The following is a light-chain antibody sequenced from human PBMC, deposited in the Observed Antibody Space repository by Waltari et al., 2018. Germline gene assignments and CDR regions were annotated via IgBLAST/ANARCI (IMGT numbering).Light chain of an antibody. CDR1: SSDVGGYNY. V-gene: IGLV2-11*01. Sequence: SGSPGQSVTISCTGTSSDVGGYNYVSWYQQHPGKAPKLMIYEVSKRPSGVPDRFSASKSGNTASLTISGLQTEDEADYYCCSFAGSPYVFGPGTKVTVL. J-gene: IGLJ1*01. CDR2: EVS. CDR3: CSFAGSPYV.